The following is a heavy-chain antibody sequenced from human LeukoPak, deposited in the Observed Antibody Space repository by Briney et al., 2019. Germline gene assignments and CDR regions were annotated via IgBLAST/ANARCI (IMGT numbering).Heavy chain of an antibody. Sequence: SQTLSLTCAISADSVSSNSASWNWIRQSPSRGLEWLGKTLYRSKWYNDYAVSVKGRITINPDTSKNQFPLQLNSVTPEDTAVYYCARSHYYGMDVWGQGTTVTVAS. CDR2: TLYRSKWYN. V-gene: IGHV6-1*01. J-gene: IGHJ6*02. CDR1: ADSVSSNSAS. CDR3: ARSHYYGMDV.